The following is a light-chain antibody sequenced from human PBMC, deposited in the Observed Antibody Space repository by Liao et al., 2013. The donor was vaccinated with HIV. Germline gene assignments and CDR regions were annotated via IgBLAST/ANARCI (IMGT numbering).Light chain of an antibody. Sequence: SYELTQPPSVSVAPGKTARITCGGHNIADNSVNWYQQKPGQAPVVVMYYDSDRPSGIPERFSGSNSGNTATLTISGTQAMDEADYFCQSWDNNTYVFGSGTKVTVL. CDR2: YDS. J-gene: IGLJ1*01. V-gene: IGLV3-21*01. CDR1: NIADNS. CDR3: QSWDNNTYV.